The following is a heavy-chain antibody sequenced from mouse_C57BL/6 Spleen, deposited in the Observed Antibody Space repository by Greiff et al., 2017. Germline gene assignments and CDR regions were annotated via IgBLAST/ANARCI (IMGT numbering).Heavy chain of an antibody. CDR2: IYPGDGDT. CDR1: GFAFSSYW. J-gene: IGHJ3*01. Sequence: QVQLKQSGPELVKPGASVKLSCKASGFAFSSYWMNWVKQRPGKGLEWIGRIYPGDGDTNYKGKFKGKATLTADTAYSTADMHLSSLTSEDTAVYFGERKGYYGSSDPFAYWGQGTLVTVSA. CDR3: ERKGYYGSSDPFAY. D-gene: IGHD1-1*01. V-gene: IGHV1-82*01.